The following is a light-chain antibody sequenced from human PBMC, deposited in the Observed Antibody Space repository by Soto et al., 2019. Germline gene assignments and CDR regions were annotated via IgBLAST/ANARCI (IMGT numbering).Light chain of an antibody. Sequence: PGEIATLSCMASLSVSSDLAWYRQKPGQAPRLLIYRAFTRATGIPARFSGSGFGTDFTLTISSLQSEDFAVYYCQQYNNWPLTFGGGTKVDIK. CDR1: LSVSSD. CDR2: RAF. J-gene: IGKJ4*01. V-gene: IGKV3-15*01. CDR3: QQYNNWPLT.